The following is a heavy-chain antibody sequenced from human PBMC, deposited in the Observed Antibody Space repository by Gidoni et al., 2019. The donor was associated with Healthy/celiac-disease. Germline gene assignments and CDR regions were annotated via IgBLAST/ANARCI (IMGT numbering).Heavy chain of an antibody. Sequence: QVQLVQSGAEVKKPGSSVKVSCKASGGTFSSYALSWVRQAPGQWLEWMGGIIPIFGTANYAQKFQGRVTITADESTSTAYMELSSLRSEDTAVYYCAQGLRFLEWLPFDYWGQGTLVTVSS. CDR3: AQGLRFLEWLPFDY. J-gene: IGHJ4*02. CDR2: IIPIFGTA. CDR1: GGTFSSYA. V-gene: IGHV1-69*01. D-gene: IGHD3-3*01.